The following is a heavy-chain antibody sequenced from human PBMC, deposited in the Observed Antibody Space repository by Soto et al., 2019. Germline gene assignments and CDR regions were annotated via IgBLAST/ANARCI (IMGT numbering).Heavy chain of an antibody. V-gene: IGHV3-33*01. D-gene: IGHD3-16*01. J-gene: IGHJ4*02. CDR3: ARVGEEDGYPHY. CDR2: IWYDGSNK. Sequence: QVQLVESGGGVVQPGRSLRLSCAASGFTFSSYGIHWVRQAPGKGLEWVAVIWYDGSNKYYADSVKGRFTISRDNSKNTLYLQMNSLRAEDTAVYYCARVGEEDGYPHYWGQGTLVTVSS. CDR1: GFTFSSYG.